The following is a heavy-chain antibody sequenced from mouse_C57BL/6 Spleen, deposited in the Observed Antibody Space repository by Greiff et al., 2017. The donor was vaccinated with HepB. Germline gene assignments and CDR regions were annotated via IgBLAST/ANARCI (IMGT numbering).Heavy chain of an antibody. D-gene: IGHD1-1*01. CDR1: GYAFSSSW. CDR3: ARSTYYYGTLYAMDY. CDR2: IYPGDGDT. V-gene: IGHV1-82*01. Sequence: QVQLKESGPELVKPGASVKISCKASGYAFSSSWMNWVKQRPGKGLEWIGRIYPGDGDTNYNGKFKGKATLTAHKSSSTAYMQLSSLTSEDSAVYFCARSTYYYGTLYAMDYWGQGTSVTVSS. J-gene: IGHJ4*01.